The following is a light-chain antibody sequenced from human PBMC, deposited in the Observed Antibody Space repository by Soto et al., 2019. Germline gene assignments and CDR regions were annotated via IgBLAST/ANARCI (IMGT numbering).Light chain of an antibody. CDR3: QQYNTWPPYT. CDR2: DAS. J-gene: IGKJ2*01. V-gene: IGKV3-15*01. CDR1: QSITSH. Sequence: EIVMTQSPATLSVSPGERATLSCRASQSITSHLAWYQQKPGQTPRLLIYDASTRATGILARFSASGSGTEFTLTISSVLSEDFAVYYCQQYNTWPPYTFGQGTKVDIK.